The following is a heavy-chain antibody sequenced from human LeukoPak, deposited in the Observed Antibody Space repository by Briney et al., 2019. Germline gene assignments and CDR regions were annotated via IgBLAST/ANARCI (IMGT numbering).Heavy chain of an antibody. CDR1: SVPISNHN. CDR3: ARENRSGWYPRYFDY. Sequence: PSETLLLTCSVSSVPISNHNYYWGRVRQPSGKALEWRSYSRSSISTIYYAESEKGRFNISRDNAKNSLYLQMNSLRPDDTAVSYCARENRSGWYPRYFDYWGQGTLVTVSS. D-gene: IGHD6-19*01. CDR2: SRSSISTI. V-gene: IGHV3-48*01. J-gene: IGHJ4*02.